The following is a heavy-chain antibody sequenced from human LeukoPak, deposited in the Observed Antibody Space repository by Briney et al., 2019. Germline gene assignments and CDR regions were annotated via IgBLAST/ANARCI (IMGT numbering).Heavy chain of an antibody. D-gene: IGHD3-3*01. J-gene: IGHJ5*02. CDR3: ARKGRITIFGVGKNWFDP. Sequence: SETLSLTCAVYGGSFSGYYWSWIRQPPGEGLEWIGEINHSGSTNYNPSLKSRVTISVDTSKNQFSLKLSSVTAADTAVYYCARKGRITIFGVGKNWFDPWGQGTLVTVSS. V-gene: IGHV4-34*01. CDR2: INHSGST. CDR1: GGSFSGYY.